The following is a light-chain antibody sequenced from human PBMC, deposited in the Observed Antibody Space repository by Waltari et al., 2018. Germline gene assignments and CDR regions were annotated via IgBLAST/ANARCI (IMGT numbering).Light chain of an antibody. V-gene: IGLV3-21*04. Sequence: SYVLTQPPSVSVAPGKTARITCGGNNIGTKSVHWYQQKPGQAPLLVIYYDSDRPSGIPERISGSNSGNTATLTISRVEAGDEADYYCQVWDSSSDLGVFGTGTKVTVL. CDR3: QVWDSSSDLGV. CDR2: YDS. J-gene: IGLJ1*01. CDR1: NIGTKS.